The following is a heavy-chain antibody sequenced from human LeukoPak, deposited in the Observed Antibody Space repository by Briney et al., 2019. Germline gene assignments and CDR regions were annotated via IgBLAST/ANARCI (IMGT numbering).Heavy chain of an antibody. V-gene: IGHV3-48*03. CDR2: ISSSGSTI. J-gene: IGHJ6*02. CDR3: ARDANPTPSYSSGWYLGYYYYGMDV. Sequence: GGSLRLSCAASGFTFSSYEMNWVRQAPGKGLEWVSYISSSGSTIYYAHSVKGRFTISRDNAENSLYLQMNSLRAEDTAVYYCARDANPTPSYSSGWYLGYYYYGMDVWGQGTTVTVSS. CDR1: GFTFSSYE. D-gene: IGHD6-19*01.